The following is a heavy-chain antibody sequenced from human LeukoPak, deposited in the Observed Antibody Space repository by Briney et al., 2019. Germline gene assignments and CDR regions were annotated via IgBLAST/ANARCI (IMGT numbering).Heavy chain of an antibody. V-gene: IGHV1-69*01. J-gene: IGHJ6*04. CDR3: ARDLGDCTTTTCYGDYYYAMDV. CDR2: IIPFFGTT. Sequence: SVNVSCKASGGTFSNYAIIWVRQAPGQGLEWLGGIIPFFGTTNCSQKFQGRVTMTADESTSTAYMELNSLKSEDTAVYCCARDLGDCTTTTCYGDYYYAMDVWGNGTTVTVSS. CDR1: GGTFSNYA. D-gene: IGHD2-2*01.